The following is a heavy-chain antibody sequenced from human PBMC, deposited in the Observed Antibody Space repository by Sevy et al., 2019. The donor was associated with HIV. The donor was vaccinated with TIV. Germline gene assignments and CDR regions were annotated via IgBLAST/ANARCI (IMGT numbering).Heavy chain of an antibody. V-gene: IGHV3-30*04. D-gene: IGHD2-2*01. CDR1: GFIFSNYA. Sequence: GGSLRLSCAASGFIFSNYAIHWVRRAPGKGLEWVAVISYDGSNKHYAASVKGRFTISRDNSRNTLFLQMNSLSLDDTAVYYCARDCSSASCLWGMDVWGQGTTVTVSS. CDR2: ISYDGSNK. CDR3: ARDCSSASCLWGMDV. J-gene: IGHJ6*02.